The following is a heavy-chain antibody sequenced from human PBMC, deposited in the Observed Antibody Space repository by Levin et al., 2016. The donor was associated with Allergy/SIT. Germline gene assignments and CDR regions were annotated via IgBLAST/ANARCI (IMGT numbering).Heavy chain of an antibody. CDR3: ARADLSGWYRDFDY. Sequence: WVRQAPGQGLEWMGWISAYNGNTNYAQKLQGRVTMTTDTSTSTAYMELRSLRSDDTAVYYCARADLSGWYRDFDYWGQGTLVTVSS. D-gene: IGHD6-19*01. CDR2: ISAYNGNT. J-gene: IGHJ4*02. V-gene: IGHV1-18*01.